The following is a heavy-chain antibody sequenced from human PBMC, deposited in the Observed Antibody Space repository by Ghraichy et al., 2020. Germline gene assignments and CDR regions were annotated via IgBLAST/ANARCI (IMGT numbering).Heavy chain of an antibody. CDR2: IDWDDDK. CDR3: ARAYRGIVGTVTIDY. V-gene: IGHV2-70*01. CDR1: GFSLSRSAMC. D-gene: IGHD1-26*01. J-gene: IGHJ4*02. Sequence: SGPTLVKPTQTLTLTCTFSGFSLSRSAMCVTWIRQPPGKALEWLALIDWDDDKYYSTSLKTRLTISKDTSKNQVVLTMTNMDPVDTATYYCARAYRGIVGTVTIDYWGQGALVTVSS.